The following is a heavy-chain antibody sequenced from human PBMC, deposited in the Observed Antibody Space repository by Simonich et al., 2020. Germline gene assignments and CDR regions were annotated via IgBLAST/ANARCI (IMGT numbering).Heavy chain of an antibody. CDR2: INPNSSGT. Sequence: QVQLVQSGAEVKKPGASVKVSCKASGNTFTGYYMHWVRQAPGQGLEWRGWINPNSSGTNHDQKFQGRVTMTRDTSISTAYMERSRLRSDDTAVYYCASSKLATIDYWGQGTLVTVSS. CDR1: GNTFTGYY. CDR3: ASSKLATIDY. D-gene: IGHD5-12*01. V-gene: IGHV1-2*02. J-gene: IGHJ4*02.